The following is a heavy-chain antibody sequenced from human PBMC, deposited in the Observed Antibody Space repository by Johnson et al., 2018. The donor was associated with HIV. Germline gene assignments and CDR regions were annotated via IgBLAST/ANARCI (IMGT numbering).Heavy chain of an antibody. CDR1: GFTFSNYW. D-gene: IGHD3-16*01. V-gene: IGHV3-7*01. CDR2: IKEDGSEK. Sequence: VQLVESGGGLVQPGGSLRLSCAASGFTFSNYWMSWVRQAPGKGLEWVANIKEDGSEKYYVDSVKGRFTISRDNAKNSLYLQMNSLGGEDTAVYYCATCSDQVLLGGDVFDIWGQGTMVTVSS. CDR3: ATCSDQVLLGGDVFDI. J-gene: IGHJ3*02.